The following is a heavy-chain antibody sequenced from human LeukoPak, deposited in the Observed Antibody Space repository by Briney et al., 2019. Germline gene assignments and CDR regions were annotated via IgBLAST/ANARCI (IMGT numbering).Heavy chain of an antibody. CDR2: IYHSGTT. Sequence: SETLSLTCTVSGGSISSYYWSWLRQPPGKGLEWIGYIYHSGTTNYNPPLKSRVTISVDTSKSQFSLKLSSVTAADTAIYYRARNIVGPRQVDYWGQGTLVTVSS. CDR3: ARNIVGPRQVDY. CDR1: GGSISSYY. D-gene: IGHD1-26*01. V-gene: IGHV4-59*01. J-gene: IGHJ4*02.